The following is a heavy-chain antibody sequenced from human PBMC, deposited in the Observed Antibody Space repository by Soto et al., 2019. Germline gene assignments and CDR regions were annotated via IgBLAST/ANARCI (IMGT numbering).Heavy chain of an antibody. CDR3: TKDTFGDWDS. CDR1: EITLNIYW. CDR2: INPESTTL. Sequence: GLSLSLSCTASEITLNIYWMHWIRQAPGKGLVWVSRINPESTTLTYADSVTGRFTISRDSAKNTLYLQMNGLSAEDTATYYCTKDTFGDWDSWGQGTLDSVSS. V-gene: IGHV3-74*01. J-gene: IGHJ4*02. D-gene: IGHD2-21*02.